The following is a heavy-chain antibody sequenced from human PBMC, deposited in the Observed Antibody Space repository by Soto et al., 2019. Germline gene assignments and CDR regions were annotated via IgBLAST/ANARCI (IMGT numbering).Heavy chain of an antibody. V-gene: IGHV3-23*01. CDR3: AKSVYFDSSGGFDF. CDR1: GFSFSNHA. Sequence: EVQLLESGRSLVQPGGYLRLSCAASGFSFSNHAMNWVRQAPGKGLEWVSAISGSGANTYYADSVEGRFTISRDNSKNTVYLQMHSLRAEDTAVYYCAKSVYFDSSGGFDFWGQGTMVTVSS. J-gene: IGHJ3*01. D-gene: IGHD3-22*01. CDR2: ISGSGANT.